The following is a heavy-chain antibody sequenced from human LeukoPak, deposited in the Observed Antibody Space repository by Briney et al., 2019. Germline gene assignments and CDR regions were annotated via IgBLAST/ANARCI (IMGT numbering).Heavy chain of an antibody. CDR2: ISSSGRTI. V-gene: IGHV3-48*03. Sequence: GGSLRLSCAASGFTFSSYEMNWVRQAPGKELEWVSHISSSGRTIHYADSVKGRFTISRDNAKNSLYLQMNSLRAEDTAVYYCTIYPYGAYFDYWGQGTLVTVSS. J-gene: IGHJ4*02. D-gene: IGHD4-17*01. CDR3: TIYPYGAYFDY. CDR1: GFTFSSYE.